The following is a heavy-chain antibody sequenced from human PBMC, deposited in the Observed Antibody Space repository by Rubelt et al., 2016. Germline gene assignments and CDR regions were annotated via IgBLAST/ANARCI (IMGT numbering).Heavy chain of an antibody. J-gene: IGHJ4*02. CDR3: ARDGGDGYNLPFDY. D-gene: IGHD5-24*01. CDR1: GGSISSSSYY. CDR2: IYYSGST. Sequence: QLQLQESGPGLVKPSETLSLTCTVSGGSISSSSYYWGWIRQPPGKGLEWIGYIYYSGSTYYNPSLKSRVTISVDTSKNQFSLKLSSVTAADTAVYYCARDGGDGYNLPFDYWGQGTLVTVSS. V-gene: IGHV4-31*03.